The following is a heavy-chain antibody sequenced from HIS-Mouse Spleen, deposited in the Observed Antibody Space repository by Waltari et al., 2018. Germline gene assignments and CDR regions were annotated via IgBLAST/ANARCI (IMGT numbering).Heavy chain of an antibody. D-gene: IGHD6-13*01. Sequence: EVQLVESGGVVVQPGGSLRLSCAASGFTFDDYAMHWVRQAPGEGLEWVSLISWDGGSTYYADSVKGRFTISRDNSKNSLYLQMNSLRAEDTALYYCARGAAAGPFDYWGQGTLVTVSS. CDR2: ISWDGGST. CDR3: ARGAAAGPFDY. J-gene: IGHJ4*02. CDR1: GFTFDDYA. V-gene: IGHV3-43D*03.